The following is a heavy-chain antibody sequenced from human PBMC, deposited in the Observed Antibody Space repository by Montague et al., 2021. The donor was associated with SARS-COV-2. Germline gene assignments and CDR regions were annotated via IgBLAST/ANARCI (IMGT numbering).Heavy chain of an antibody. D-gene: IGHD6-19*01. CDR2: IYYSGST. CDR1: GDSISHSNYY. Sequence: SETLPLTCTVSGDSISHSNYYWGWIRQPPGKGLEWIGSIYYSGSTYYNPSLKSRVTISVDTSKNQVSLKLNSVTAADTAVYYCARVRQWLVPFDYWGQGTLVTVSS. J-gene: IGHJ4*02. V-gene: IGHV4-39*07. CDR3: ARVRQWLVPFDY.